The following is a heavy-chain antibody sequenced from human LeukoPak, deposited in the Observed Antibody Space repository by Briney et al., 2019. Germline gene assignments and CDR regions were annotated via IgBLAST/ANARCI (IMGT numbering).Heavy chain of an antibody. V-gene: IGHV3-7*01. D-gene: IGHD5-12*01. CDR1: GFTFSNYS. CDR3: VRDGGVSGYDLLDY. J-gene: IGHJ4*02. CDR2: TNQDGSKE. Sequence: GVSLRLSCAASGFTFSNYSMTCIRHAPGKGLEWVANTNQDGSKESKMDSVKARLTISRDNAKKSLSMQMTSLRAEDTAVYYCVRDGGVSGYDLLDYWGQGTLVTVSS.